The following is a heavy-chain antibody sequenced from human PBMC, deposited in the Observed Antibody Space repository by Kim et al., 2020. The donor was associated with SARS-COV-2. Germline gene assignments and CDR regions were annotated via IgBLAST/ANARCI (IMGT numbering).Heavy chain of an antibody. CDR1: GFSFIDAW. J-gene: IGHJ4*02. Sequence: GGSLRLSCVGAGFSFIDAWMTWVRQVPGKELEWVGRIKSKCGGGTSDYAAPVKGRFTISRHDSENTIFLQMDSLKTEDTGVYYCAKVRDDRSWAFDYWSQGTLVTVSS. V-gene: IGHV3-15*01. CDR2: IKSKCGGGTS. D-gene: IGHD3-22*01. CDR3: AKVRDDRSWAFDY.